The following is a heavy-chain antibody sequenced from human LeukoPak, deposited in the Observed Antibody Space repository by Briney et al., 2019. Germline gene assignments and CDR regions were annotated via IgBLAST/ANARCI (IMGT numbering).Heavy chain of an antibody. CDR1: GGSISSSSYY. J-gene: IGHJ4*02. V-gene: IGHV4-39*02. Sequence: KPLETLSLTCIVSGGSISSSSYYWGWIRQSPGKGLEWIGRIDYSGNTYYNPSLKSRITISVDTSKSQFSLKLSSVTAADTSLYYCARESSATDYWGQGTLVTVSS. CDR2: IDYSGNT. D-gene: IGHD6-19*01. CDR3: ARESSATDY.